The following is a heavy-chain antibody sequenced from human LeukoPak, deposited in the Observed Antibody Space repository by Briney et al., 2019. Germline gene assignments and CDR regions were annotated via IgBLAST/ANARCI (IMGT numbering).Heavy chain of an antibody. D-gene: IGHD3-22*01. Sequence: GGSVRLPCAASGFTVSSNYMSWVRQAPGKGLEWVSVIYSGGSTYYAHSVKGRFTISRDNSKNTLYLQMNSLRAEDTAVYYCARDYYYHSNLVLWGEGTPVTVSS. CDR2: IYSGGST. CDR3: ARDYYYHSNLVL. CDR1: GFTVSSNY. J-gene: IGHJ4*02. V-gene: IGHV3-53*01.